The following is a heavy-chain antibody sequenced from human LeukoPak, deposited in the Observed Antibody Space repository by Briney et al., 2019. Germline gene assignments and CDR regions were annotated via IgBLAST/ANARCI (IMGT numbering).Heavy chain of an antibody. Sequence: ASVKVSCKASGGTFSSYAISWVRQAPGQGLEWMGGIIPIFGTANYAQKFQGRVTITADESTSTAYMEPSSLSSEDTAVYYCARKNYGSNRWFDPWGQGTLVTVSP. CDR2: IIPIFGTA. CDR3: ARKNYGSNRWFDP. J-gene: IGHJ5*02. V-gene: IGHV1-69*01. CDR1: GGTFSSYA. D-gene: IGHD4/OR15-4a*01.